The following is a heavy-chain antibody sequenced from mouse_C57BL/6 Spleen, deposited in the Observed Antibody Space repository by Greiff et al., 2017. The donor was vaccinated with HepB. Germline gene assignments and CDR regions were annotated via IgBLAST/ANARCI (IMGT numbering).Heavy chain of an antibody. Sequence: VQLQQSGAELVRPGASVTLSCKASGYTFTDYEIHWVKQTPVHGLEWIGAIDPETGGTAYNQKFKGKAILTADKSSSTAYMELRSLTSEDSAVYYCTRIDGYYSMDYWGQGTSVTVSS. CDR2: IDPETGGT. CDR3: TRIDGYYSMDY. CDR1: GYTFTDYE. V-gene: IGHV1-15*01. D-gene: IGHD2-3*01. J-gene: IGHJ4*01.